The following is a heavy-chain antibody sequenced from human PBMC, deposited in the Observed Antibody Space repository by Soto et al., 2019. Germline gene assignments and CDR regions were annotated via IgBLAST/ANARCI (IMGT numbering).Heavy chain of an antibody. V-gene: IGHV4-39*01. CDR3: ATDSYGYIYYYYYGMDV. CDR1: GGSISDSSYF. D-gene: IGHD5-18*01. Sequence: PSETLSLTCTVSGGSISDSSYFWGWIRQPPGKGLEWIGTIYYSGSTYYNPSLKSRVTISVDTSKNQFSLKVRSVTAADTAVYYCATDSYGYIYYYYYGMDVWGQGTTVTVSS. CDR2: IYYSGST. J-gene: IGHJ6*02.